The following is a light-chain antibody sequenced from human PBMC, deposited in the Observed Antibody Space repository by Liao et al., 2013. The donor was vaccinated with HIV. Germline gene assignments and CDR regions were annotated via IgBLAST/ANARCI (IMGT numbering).Light chain of an antibody. CDR1: ELENKN. V-gene: IGLV3-21*01. CDR2: YDS. J-gene: IGLJ1*01. CDR3: QVSDGTSDHVYV. Sequence: SSELTQPPSVSVSPGQTASVTCSGDELENKNICWYHQRPGQAPVLVMSYDSDRPSGIPERFSGSNSGNTATLTINRVEVGDDADYFCQVSDGTSDHVYVFGTGTKVTVL.